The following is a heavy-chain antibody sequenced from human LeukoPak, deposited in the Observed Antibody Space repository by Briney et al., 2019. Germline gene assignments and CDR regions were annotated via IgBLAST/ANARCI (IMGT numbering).Heavy chain of an antibody. V-gene: IGHV3-23*01. D-gene: IGHD4-17*01. J-gene: IGHJ4*02. CDR2: ISISGTKT. CDR3: ANEIRPNDY. Sequence: PGGSLRLSCAASEFDFSTHAMTWVRQAPGKGLEWVSAISISGTKTYYADSVKGRFTIPRDNSKNTLYLQMYSLRAEDTAVYYCANEIRPNDYWGQGTLVTVSS. CDR1: EFDFSTHA.